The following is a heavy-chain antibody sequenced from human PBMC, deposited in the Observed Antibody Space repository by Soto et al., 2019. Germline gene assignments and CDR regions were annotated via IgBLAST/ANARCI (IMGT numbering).Heavy chain of an antibody. V-gene: IGHV1-3*01. J-gene: IGHJ6*02. CDR1: GYTFTSYA. CDR3: ARDEYCSGGSCYLITSYGMDV. CDR2: INAGNGNT. Sequence: EASVKVSCKASGYTFTSYAMHWVRQAPGQRLEWMGWINAGNGNTKYSQKFQGRVTITRDTSASTAYMELSSLRSEDTAVYYCARDEYCSGGSCYLITSYGMDVWGQGTTVTRLL. D-gene: IGHD2-15*01.